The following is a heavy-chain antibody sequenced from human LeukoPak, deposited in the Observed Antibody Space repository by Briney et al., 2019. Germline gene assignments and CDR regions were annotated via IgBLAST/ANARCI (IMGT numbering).Heavy chain of an antibody. CDR3: AKDYDFWSGYDYYYGMDV. D-gene: IGHD3-3*01. V-gene: IGHV3-30*18. CDR1: GFTFSSHG. CDR2: ISYDGSNK. Sequence: GRSLRLSCAASGFTFSSHGMHWVRQAPGKGLEWVAVISYDGSNKYYADSVKGRFTISRDNSKNTLYLQMNSLRAEDTAVYYCAKDYDFWSGYDYYYGMDVWGQGTTVTVSS. J-gene: IGHJ6*02.